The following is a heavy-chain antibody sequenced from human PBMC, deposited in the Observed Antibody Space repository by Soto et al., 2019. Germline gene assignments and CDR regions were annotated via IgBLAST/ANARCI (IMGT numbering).Heavy chain of an antibody. Sequence: QLQLQESGPGLVKPSETLSLTCTVSGGSISSSSYYWGWIRQPPGKGLEWIGSIYYSGSTYYNPSLKSRVTISVDTSKNQFSLKLSSVTAADTAVYYCARPNVPPTYYYDSSGYYYDAFDIWGQGTMVTVSS. V-gene: IGHV4-39*01. CDR3: ARPNVPPTYYYDSSGYYYDAFDI. J-gene: IGHJ3*02. CDR2: IYYSGST. CDR1: GGSISSSSYY. D-gene: IGHD3-22*01.